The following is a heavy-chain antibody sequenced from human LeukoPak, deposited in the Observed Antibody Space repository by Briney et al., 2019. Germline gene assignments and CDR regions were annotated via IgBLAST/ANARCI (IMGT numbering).Heavy chain of an antibody. D-gene: IGHD3-22*01. CDR2: ISYDGSNK. Sequence: GGSLRLSCAASGFTFSSYGMHWVRQAPGKGLEWVAVISYDGSNKYYADSVKGRFTISRDNSKNTLYLQMNSLRAEDTAVYYCAREVAEMIVETPGWFDPWGQGTLVTVSS. CDR3: AREVAEMIVETPGWFDP. CDR1: GFTFSSYG. V-gene: IGHV3-30*03. J-gene: IGHJ5*02.